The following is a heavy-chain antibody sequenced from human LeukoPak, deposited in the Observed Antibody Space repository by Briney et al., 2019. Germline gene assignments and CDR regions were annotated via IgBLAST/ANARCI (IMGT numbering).Heavy chain of an antibody. V-gene: IGHV3-53*01. CDR2: IYSGGST. Sequence: GGSLRLSCAASGFTVSSNYMNLVRQAPGRGLEWVSIIYSGGSTFYADSVKGRFTISRDNSKNTLFLQMNSLRAEDTAVYYCARSNDAFDIWGQGTMVTVSS. CDR1: GFTVSSNY. D-gene: IGHD5/OR15-5a*01. J-gene: IGHJ3*02. CDR3: ARSNDAFDI.